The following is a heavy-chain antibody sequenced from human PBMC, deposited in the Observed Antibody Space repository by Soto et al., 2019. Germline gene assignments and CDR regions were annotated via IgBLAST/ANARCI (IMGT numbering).Heavy chain of an antibody. J-gene: IGHJ4*02. CDR1: GFSFSSYT. V-gene: IGHV3-48*01. CDR3: ARGREYCSGGRCYETGSDY. CDR2: ITSSSSSI. Sequence: EVQVVESGGGLAQPGGSLRLSCAASGFSFSSYTMKWVRQAPGKGLEWVSEITSSSSSIYYADAVKGRFTISRDNAKNSLYLQMDSRRTEDTAVYYCARGREYCSGGRCYETGSDYWGQGTLVTVSS. D-gene: IGHD2-15*01.